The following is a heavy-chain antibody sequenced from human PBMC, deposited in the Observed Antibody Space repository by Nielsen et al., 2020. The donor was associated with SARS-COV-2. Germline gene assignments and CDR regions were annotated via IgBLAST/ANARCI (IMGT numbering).Heavy chain of an antibody. CDR1: GFTFSNAW. Sequence: GGSLRLSCAASGFTFSNAWMSWVRQAPGKGLEWVGRIKSKTDGGTTDYAAPVKGRFTISRDDSKNTLYLQMNSLRAEDTAVYYCAKFRRLRYYYYMDVWGKGTTVTVSS. CDR2: IKSKTDGGTT. J-gene: IGHJ6*03. V-gene: IGHV3-15*01. CDR3: AKFRRLRYYYYMDV.